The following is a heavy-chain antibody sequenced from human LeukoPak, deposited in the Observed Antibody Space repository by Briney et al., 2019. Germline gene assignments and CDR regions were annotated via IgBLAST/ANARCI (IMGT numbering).Heavy chain of an antibody. CDR1: GFMFSTYW. D-gene: IGHD5-18*01. J-gene: IGHJ4*02. CDR3: ARNRIQLNY. Sequence: PGGSLRLSCAASGFMFSTYWMSWVRQAPGKGLEWVANIKQDGNEKYYVDSVKGRFTISRDNAKNSLYLQMNSLRAEDTAVYYCARNRIQLNYWGQGTLVTVSS. V-gene: IGHV3-7*02. CDR2: IKQDGNEK.